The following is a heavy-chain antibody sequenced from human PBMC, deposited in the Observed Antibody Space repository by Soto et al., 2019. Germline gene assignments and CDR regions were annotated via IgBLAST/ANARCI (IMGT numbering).Heavy chain of an antibody. CDR1: GFSLSTRDVG. Sequence: QITLKESGPTLVKTTQTLTLTCTFSGFSLSTRDVGVGWIRKPPEKALEWLAVIYWDDDKRYSPFLKSRLTITKDTSKNQVVLTMTNLDPMDTATYYCAHSRRYGRGWYPLDYWGQGTLVTVSS. D-gene: IGHD6-19*01. CDR3: AHSRRYGRGWYPLDY. CDR2: IYWDDDK. J-gene: IGHJ4*02. V-gene: IGHV2-5*02.